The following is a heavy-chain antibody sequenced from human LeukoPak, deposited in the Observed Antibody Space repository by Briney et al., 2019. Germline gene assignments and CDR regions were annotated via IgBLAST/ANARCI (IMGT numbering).Heavy chain of an antibody. D-gene: IGHD6-19*01. Sequence: SETLSLTCTVSGDSISSYYWNWLRQPPGKGLEWIGYIYYSGSTNYNPSLKSRVTISVDTSKNQFSLKLNSVTAADTAVYYCARAGYSIGWYNFFDPWGQGTLVTVSS. J-gene: IGHJ5*02. CDR1: GDSISSYY. CDR3: ARAGYSIGWYNFFDP. V-gene: IGHV4-59*01. CDR2: IYYSGST.